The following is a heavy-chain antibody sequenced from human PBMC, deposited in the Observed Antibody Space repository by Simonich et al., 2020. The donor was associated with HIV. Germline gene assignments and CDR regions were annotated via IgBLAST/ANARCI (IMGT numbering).Heavy chain of an antibody. CDR2: INTRHWKP. Sequence: QVQLVQSGSELKKPGASVKVSCKASGYSFNTNPMNWVRQAPGQGLEWMGWINTRHWKPTDAQGFKGRFGLSLDTSVSTAFLQINSLKAEDTAVYFCAREGGRGSITMVRPRAFDSWGQGTLVTVSS. V-gene: IGHV7-4-1*02. CDR1: GYSFNTNP. CDR3: AREGGRGSITMVRPRAFDS. J-gene: IGHJ4*02. D-gene: IGHD3-10*01.